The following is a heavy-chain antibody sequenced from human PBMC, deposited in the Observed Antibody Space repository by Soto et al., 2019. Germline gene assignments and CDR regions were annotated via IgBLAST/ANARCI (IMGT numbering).Heavy chain of an antibody. Sequence: GXSRRLSYAASGFTFGSYAMHWVRQAPGNRLEWVEVXSYHAXNNYHEASAKXXFTISTDXXKNTTYLQMNSLRAEDPPVYYCARHSTTSRTDYWGQETLVTVSS. CDR3: ARHSTTSRTDY. D-gene: IGHD2-2*01. CDR2: XSYHAXNN. V-gene: IGHV3-30-3*01. J-gene: IGHJ4*02. CDR1: GFTFGSYA.